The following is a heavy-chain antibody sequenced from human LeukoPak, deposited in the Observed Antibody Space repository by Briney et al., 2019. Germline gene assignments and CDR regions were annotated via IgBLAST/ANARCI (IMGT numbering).Heavy chain of an antibody. CDR1: SVSNSGYY. D-gene: IGHD3-10*01. J-gene: IGHJ4*02. V-gene: IGHV4-34*01. CDR2: INHSGTT. Sequence: SETLSLTCGVSSVSNSGYYWTWIRQPPGKGLEWIGEINHSGTTEYSPSLTSRVSIPTDTAKMQFSLTLTSVTAADTAVYYCASSGSRTYYPPTFDYWGQGSLVIVSS. CDR3: ASSGSRTYYPPTFDY.